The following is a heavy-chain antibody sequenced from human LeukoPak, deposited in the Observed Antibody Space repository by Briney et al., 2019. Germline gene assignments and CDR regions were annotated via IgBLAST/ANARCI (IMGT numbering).Heavy chain of an antibody. Sequence: GGSLRLSCAASGFTFSSYGMHWVRQAPGKGLEWVAVISYDGSNKYYADSVKGRFTISRDNSKNTLYLQMNSLRAEDTAVYYCAKDDDSSGYYYFVRYGMDVWGQGTTVTVSS. CDR3: AKDDDSSGYYYFVRYGMDV. D-gene: IGHD3-22*01. V-gene: IGHV3-30*18. CDR2: ISYDGSNK. J-gene: IGHJ6*02. CDR1: GFTFSSYG.